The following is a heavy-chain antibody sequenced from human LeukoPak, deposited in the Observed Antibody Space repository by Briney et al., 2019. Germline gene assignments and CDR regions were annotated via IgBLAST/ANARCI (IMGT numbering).Heavy chain of an antibody. Sequence: PGGSLRLSCAASGFTFSSYAMSWVRQAPGKGLEWVSGISGSGGSTNYADSVKGRFTISRDSSKNTLYLQMSSLRAEDTAVYYCAKGVDYDFWSGYRYYFDYWGQGTLVTVSS. CDR1: GFTFSSYA. CDR3: AKGVDYDFWSGYRYYFDY. V-gene: IGHV3-23*01. CDR2: ISGSGGST. D-gene: IGHD3-3*01. J-gene: IGHJ4*02.